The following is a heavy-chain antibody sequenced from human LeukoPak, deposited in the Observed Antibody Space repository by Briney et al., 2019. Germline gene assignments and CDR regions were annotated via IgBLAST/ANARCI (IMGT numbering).Heavy chain of an antibody. Sequence: PSETLSLTCAVSGGSISSGGYSWSWIRQPPGKGLEWIGYIYYSGSTYYNPSLKSRVTISVDTSKNQFSLKLSSVTAADTAVYYCASGLYGDRIDYWGQGTLVTVSS. CDR3: ASGLYGDRIDY. CDR1: GGSISSGGYS. V-gene: IGHV4-30-4*07. J-gene: IGHJ4*02. D-gene: IGHD4-17*01. CDR2: IYYSGST.